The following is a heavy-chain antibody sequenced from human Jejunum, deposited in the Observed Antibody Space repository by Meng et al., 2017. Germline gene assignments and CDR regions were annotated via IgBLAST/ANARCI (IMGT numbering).Heavy chain of an antibody. CDR1: GGSFSGYY. CDR3: ARGGDPRAYYFDY. D-gene: IGHD3-10*01. CDR2: IDHSGST. Sequence: QVQLQQWGAGLLKASETLSLPCAVYGGSFSGYYCGRIRQAPGKGLEWIGDIDHSGSTNYNPSLKNRVTISVDTSRNQISLNLNPVTAADTAVYYCARGGDPRAYYFDYWGQGNLVTVSS. J-gene: IGHJ4*02. V-gene: IGHV4-34*01.